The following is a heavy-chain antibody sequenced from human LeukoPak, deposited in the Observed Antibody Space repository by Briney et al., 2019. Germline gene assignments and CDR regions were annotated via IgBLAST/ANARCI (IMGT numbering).Heavy chain of an antibody. D-gene: IGHD1-14*01. CDR2: IYTDGSST. CDR3: ARGASNRFDY. CDR1: GFTFSNYW. Sequence: PGGSLRLSCAASGFTFSNYWVHWVRQAPGKGLVWVSRIYTDGSSTNYADSVKGRFTISRDNAKNTLYLQMNSLRAEDTAVYYCARGASNRFDYWGQGTLVTVSS. J-gene: IGHJ4*02. V-gene: IGHV3-74*01.